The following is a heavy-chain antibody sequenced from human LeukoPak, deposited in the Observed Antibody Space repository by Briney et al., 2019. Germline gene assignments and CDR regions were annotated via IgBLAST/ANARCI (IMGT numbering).Heavy chain of an antibody. V-gene: IGHV3-30-3*01. CDR1: GFTFSSYA. CDR3: ARDGGYCSGGSCFDY. Sequence: GGSLRLSCAASGFTFSSYAMHWVRQAPGKGLEWVAVISYDGSNKYYADSVKGRFTISRDNSKNTLYLQMNSVRAEDTAVYYCARDGGYCSGGSCFDYWGQGTLVTVSS. CDR2: ISYDGSNK. D-gene: IGHD2-15*01. J-gene: IGHJ4*02.